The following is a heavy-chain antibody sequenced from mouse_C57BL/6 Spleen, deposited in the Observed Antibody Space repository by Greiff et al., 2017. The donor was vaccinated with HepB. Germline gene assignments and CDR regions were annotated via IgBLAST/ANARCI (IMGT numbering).Heavy chain of an antibody. D-gene: IGHD3-2*02. Sequence: EVQLQQSGPELVKPGASVKISCKASGYSFTDYNMNWVKQSNGKSLEWIGVITPNYGTTSYNQKFKGKATLTVDQSSSTAFMLLNSLTSEDSAVYYCARSGDSSGPWFAYWGQGTLVTVSA. CDR1: GYSFTDYN. CDR3: ARSGDSSGPWFAY. CDR2: ITPNYGTT. V-gene: IGHV1-39*01. J-gene: IGHJ3*01.